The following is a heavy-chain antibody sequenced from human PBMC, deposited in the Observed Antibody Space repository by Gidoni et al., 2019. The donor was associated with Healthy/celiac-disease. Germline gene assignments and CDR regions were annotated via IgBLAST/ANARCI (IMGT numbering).Heavy chain of an antibody. J-gene: IGHJ4*02. CDR3: AKDLSGYYDSSGYYDY. Sequence: VQLVESGGGLVQPGRSLRLSVAASGFTFAHYAMHWVRQAPGKGLEWVSVISWNSGSIGYADSVKGRFTISRDNAKNSLYLQMNSLRAEDTDLYYCAKDLSGYYDSSGYYDYWGQGTLVTVSS. V-gene: IGHV3-9*01. CDR2: ISWNSGSI. D-gene: IGHD3-22*01. CDR1: GFTFAHYA.